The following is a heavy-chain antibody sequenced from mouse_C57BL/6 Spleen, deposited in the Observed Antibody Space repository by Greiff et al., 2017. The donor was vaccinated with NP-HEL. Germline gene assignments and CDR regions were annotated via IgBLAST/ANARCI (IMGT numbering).Heavy chain of an antibody. J-gene: IGHJ4*01. CDR1: GIDFSRYW. CDR2: INPDSSTI. D-gene: IGHD1-1*01. Sequence: EVKLLESGGGLVQPGGSLKLSCAASGIDFSRYWMSWVRRAPGKGLEWIGEINPDSSTINYAPSLKDKFIISRDNAKTTLYLQMSKVRSEDTALYYCASYYYYGSSFYAMDYWGQGTSVTVSS. CDR3: ASYYYYGSSFYAMDY. V-gene: IGHV4-1*01.